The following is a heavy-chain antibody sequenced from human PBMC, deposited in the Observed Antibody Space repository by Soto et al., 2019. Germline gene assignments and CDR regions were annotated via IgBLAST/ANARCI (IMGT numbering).Heavy chain of an antibody. CDR1: GGTFSSYA. J-gene: IGHJ3*02. Sequence: SVKVSCKASGGTFSSYAISWVRQAPGQGLEWMGGIIPIFGTANYSQKFQGRVTITADKSTSTAYMELSSLRSEDTAVYYCARGVTTELGAFDIWGQGTMVTVSS. D-gene: IGHD4-17*01. V-gene: IGHV1-69*06. CDR2: IIPIFGTA. CDR3: ARGVTTELGAFDI.